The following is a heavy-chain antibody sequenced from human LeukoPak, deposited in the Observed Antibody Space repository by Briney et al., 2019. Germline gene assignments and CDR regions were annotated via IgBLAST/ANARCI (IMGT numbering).Heavy chain of an antibody. D-gene: IGHD3/OR15-3a*01. J-gene: IGHJ4*02. V-gene: IGHV3-23*01. CDR3: AKVRTGHYFDY. Sequence: GGSLRLSCAASGFTFSTYAMNWVRQAPGKGLEWVSVISGGGGGTYYADSVKGRFTISRDDSKNTLYVQMNSLRAEDTAVYYCAKVRTGHYFDYWGQGTLVTVSS. CDR2: ISGGGGGT. CDR1: GFTFSTYA.